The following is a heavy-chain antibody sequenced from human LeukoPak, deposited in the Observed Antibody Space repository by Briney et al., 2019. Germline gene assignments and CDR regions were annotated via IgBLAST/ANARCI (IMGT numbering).Heavy chain of an antibody. D-gene: IGHD4-17*01. CDR2: ISDSGGST. V-gene: IGHV3-23*01. CDR1: GFTFSSYW. CDR3: ARDYADYVGFFFFDH. J-gene: IGHJ4*02. Sequence: PGGSLRLSCAASGFTFSSYWMNWVRQAPGKGLEWVSSISDSGGSTYYADSAKGRFTISRDNSKNTLYLQMDSLRAEDTAVYYCARDYADYVGFFFFDHWGQGTLVTVSS.